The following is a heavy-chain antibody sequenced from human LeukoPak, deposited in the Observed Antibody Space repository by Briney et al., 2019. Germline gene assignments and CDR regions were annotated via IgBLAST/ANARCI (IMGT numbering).Heavy chain of an antibody. CDR1: GFTFSSYS. J-gene: IGHJ4*02. CDR2: ISSSSSTI. Sequence: QPGGSLRLSCAASGFTFSSYSMNWVRQAPGKGLEWVSYISSSSSTIYYADSVKGRFTISRDNAKNSLYLQMNSLRAEDTAVYYCARGPYCSGGSCYGWGQGTLVTVSS. V-gene: IGHV3-48*01. D-gene: IGHD2-15*01. CDR3: ARGPYCSGGSCYG.